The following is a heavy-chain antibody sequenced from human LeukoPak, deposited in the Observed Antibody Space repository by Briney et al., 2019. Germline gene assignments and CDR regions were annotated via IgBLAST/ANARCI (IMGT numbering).Heavy chain of an antibody. V-gene: IGHV3-21*01. CDR1: GFTFSSYS. J-gene: IGHJ6*02. D-gene: IGHD7-27*01. CDR3: ARDLGRDFYGMDV. Sequence: GGSLRLSCAASGFTFSSYSMTWVRQAPGKGLEWVSSISSSSSYIYYADSVKGRFTISRDNAKNSLYLQMNSLRAEDTAVYYCARDLGRDFYGMDVWGQGTTVTVSS. CDR2: ISSSSSYI.